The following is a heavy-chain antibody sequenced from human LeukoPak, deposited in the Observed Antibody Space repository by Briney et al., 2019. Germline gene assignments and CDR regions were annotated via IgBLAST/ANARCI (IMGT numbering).Heavy chain of an antibody. Sequence: PGGSLRLSCAASGFTFSSYAMSWVRQAPGKRLEWVSAISGSGGSTYYADSVKGRFTISRDNSKNTLYLQMNSLRAEDTAVYYCAKYDAAALVVDYWGQGTLVTVSS. CDR3: AKYDAAALVVDY. CDR1: GFTFSSYA. V-gene: IGHV3-23*01. CDR2: ISGSGGST. J-gene: IGHJ4*02. D-gene: IGHD6-25*01.